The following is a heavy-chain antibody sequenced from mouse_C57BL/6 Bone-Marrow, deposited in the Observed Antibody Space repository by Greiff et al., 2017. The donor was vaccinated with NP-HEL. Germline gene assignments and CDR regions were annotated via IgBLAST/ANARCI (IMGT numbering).Heavy chain of an antibody. CDR3: TGDGNSYFDY. CDR2: IRLKSDNYAT. V-gene: IGHV6-3*01. J-gene: IGHJ2*01. CDR1: GFTFSNYW. Sequence: EVKVEESGGGLVQPGGSMKLSCVASGFTFSNYWMNWVRQSPEKGLEWVAQIRLKSDNYATHYAESVKGRFTISRDDSKSSVYLQMNNLRAEDTGIYYCTGDGNSYFDYWGQGTTLTVSS.